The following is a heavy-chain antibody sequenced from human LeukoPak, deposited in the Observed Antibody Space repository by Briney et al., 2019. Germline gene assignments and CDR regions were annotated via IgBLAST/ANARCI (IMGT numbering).Heavy chain of an antibody. CDR3: ARLPIVVVTADDAFDI. J-gene: IGHJ3*02. V-gene: IGHV3-21*01. CDR1: GFTFSSYS. Sequence: PGGSLRLSCAASGFTFSSYSMNWVRQAPGKGLEWVSSISSSSSYIYYADSVKGRFTISRDNAKNSLYLQMNSLRAEDTAVYYCARLPIVVVTADDAFDIWGQGTMVTVSS. CDR2: ISSSSSYI. D-gene: IGHD2-21*02.